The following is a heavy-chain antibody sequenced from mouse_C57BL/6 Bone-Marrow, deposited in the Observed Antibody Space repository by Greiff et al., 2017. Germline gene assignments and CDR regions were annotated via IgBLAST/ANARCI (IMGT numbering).Heavy chain of an antibody. CDR1: GYTFTSYW. CDR3: VSRVDDSRCLDV. V-gene: IGHV1-69*01. D-gene: IGHD3-3*01. Sequence: VQLQQSGAELVMPGASVKLSCKASGYTFTSYWMHWVKQRPGQGLEWIGEIDPSDSYTNYNQKFKGKSTLTVDKSSSTAYMQLSSLTSEDSAVYSRVSRVDDSRCLDVWGRGTAVTVTA. J-gene: IGHJ1*03. CDR2: IDPSDSYT.